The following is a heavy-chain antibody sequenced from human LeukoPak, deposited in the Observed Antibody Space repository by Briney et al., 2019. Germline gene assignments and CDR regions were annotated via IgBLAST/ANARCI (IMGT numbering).Heavy chain of an antibody. CDR3: ASKLFGEFTGYYYMDV. CDR2: IIPIFGTA. V-gene: IGHV1-69*05. D-gene: IGHD3-10*02. Sequence: ASVTVSCKASGYTFTSYGISWVRQAPGQGLEWMGGIIPIFGTANYAQKFQGRVTITTDESTSTAYMELSSLRSEDTAVYYCASKLFGEFTGYYYMDVWGKGTTVTVSS. J-gene: IGHJ6*03. CDR1: GYTFTSYG.